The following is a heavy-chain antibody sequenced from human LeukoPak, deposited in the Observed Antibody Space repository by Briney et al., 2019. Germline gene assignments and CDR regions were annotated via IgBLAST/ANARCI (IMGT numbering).Heavy chain of an antibody. CDR1: GYTFTGYY. CDR3: ARDHAPPDYGDSSVGDY. V-gene: IGHV1-2*06. CDR2: INPNSGGT. J-gene: IGHJ4*02. Sequence: ASVKVSCKASGYTFTGYYMHWVRQAPGRGLEWMGRINPNSGGTNYAQKFQGRVTMTRDTSISAAYMELSRLRSDDTAVYYCARDHAPPDYGDSSVGDYWGQGTLVTVSS. D-gene: IGHD4-17*01.